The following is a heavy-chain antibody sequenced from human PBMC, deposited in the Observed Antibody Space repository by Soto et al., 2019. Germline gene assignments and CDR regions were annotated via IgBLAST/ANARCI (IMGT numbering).Heavy chain of an antibody. Sequence: VQLMESGGDLVQPGGSLRLSCAVSGSTVSNNYMTWVRQAPGKGLEWVSIIYSGGSTYYADSVKGRFTISRDNSKNTLYLQMNSLRAEDTAVYYCARDRHCSGGSCFYYGMDVWGQGTTVTFSS. CDR1: GSTVSNNY. J-gene: IGHJ6*02. CDR3: ARDRHCSGGSCFYYGMDV. V-gene: IGHV3-66*01. CDR2: IYSGGST. D-gene: IGHD2-15*01.